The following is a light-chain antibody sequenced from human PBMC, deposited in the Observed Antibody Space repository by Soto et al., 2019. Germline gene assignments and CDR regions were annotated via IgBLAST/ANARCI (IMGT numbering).Light chain of an antibody. J-gene: IGKJ4*01. Sequence: DIPMTQSPSTLSASVGDRVTITCRASESFSSWLARYKQKPGKAPKLLIYKASILESGVPSRFSGSGFGTEFTLTITSLQPDDFATYYCQQYNTYPLTFGGGTKVEIK. CDR2: KAS. CDR3: QQYNTYPLT. CDR1: ESFSSW. V-gene: IGKV1-5*03.